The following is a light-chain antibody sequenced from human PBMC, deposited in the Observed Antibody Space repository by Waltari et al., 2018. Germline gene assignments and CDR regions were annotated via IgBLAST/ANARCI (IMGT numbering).Light chain of an antibody. V-gene: IGLV1-40*01. CDR2: GNG. J-gene: IGLJ2*01. CDR1: KYNIGAGYD. CDR3: CSYIGYDCV. Sequence: QSVLTQPPSLSGAPGQRVTISCTGSKYNIGAGYDVHWYQQVSGAAPKLLIFGNGNRPSGVPDRFSGSKSGTSASLAITGLQAEDEGDYYCCSYIGYDCVFGGGTKLTVL.